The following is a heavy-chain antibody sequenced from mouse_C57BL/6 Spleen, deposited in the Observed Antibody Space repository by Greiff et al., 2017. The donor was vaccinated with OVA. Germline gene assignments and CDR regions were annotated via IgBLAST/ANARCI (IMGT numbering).Heavy chain of an antibody. J-gene: IGHJ1*03. D-gene: IGHD2-5*01. CDR2: IWWCDDK. V-gene: IGHV8-8*01. CDR3: ARVAYYSNYGGV. CDR1: GFSLSTFGMG. Sequence: QVTLKESGPGILQPSQTLSLTCSFSGFSLSTFGMGVGWIRQPSGKGLEWLAHIWWCDDKYYNPALKSRLTTSEGTSKSQVFLKIAHVDTADTATYYCARVAYYSNYGGVWGTGTTVTVSS.